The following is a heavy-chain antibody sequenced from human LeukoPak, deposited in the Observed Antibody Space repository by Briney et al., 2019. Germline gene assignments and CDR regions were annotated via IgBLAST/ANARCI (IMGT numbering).Heavy chain of an antibody. CDR1: GDSIRISPYY. CDR3: ARHLRYFDMVN. V-gene: IGHV4-39*01. Sequence: PSETLSLTCSVSGDSIRISPYYWAWIRQPPGKGLEWIGNIYYSGNTYYNPSLKSRVTISVDTSKNQFSLMLSPVTAADTAVYYCARHLRYFDMVNWGQGTLVTVSS. D-gene: IGHD3-9*01. J-gene: IGHJ4*02. CDR2: IYYSGNT.